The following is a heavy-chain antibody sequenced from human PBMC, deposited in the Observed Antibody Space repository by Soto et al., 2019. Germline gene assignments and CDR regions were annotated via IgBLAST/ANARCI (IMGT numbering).Heavy chain of an antibody. CDR3: LYNYYDSSGYPYFDY. Sequence: ASVKVSCKVSGHTFTSYDINWVRQATGQGLEWMGWMNPASGDTGSAQKFQGRVTMTRNTSIRTAYMELNSLRSDDTAVYYCLYNYYDSSGYPYFDYWGQGTLVTVSS. J-gene: IGHJ4*02. CDR1: GHTFTSYD. D-gene: IGHD3-22*01. V-gene: IGHV1-8*01. CDR2: MNPASGDT.